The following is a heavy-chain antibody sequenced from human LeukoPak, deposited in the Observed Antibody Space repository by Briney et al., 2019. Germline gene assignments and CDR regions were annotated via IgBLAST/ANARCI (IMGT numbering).Heavy chain of an antibody. CDR1: GGSISSGDYY. D-gene: IGHD2-2*01. CDR3: ARGFDCSSTSCLWFDP. V-gene: IGHV4-30-4*01. J-gene: IGHJ5*02. Sequence: SETLSLTCTVSGGSISSGDYYWSWIRQPPGKGLQWIGSIYYSGSTYYNPSLKSRVTISVDTSKNQFSLKLSSVTAADTAVYYCARGFDCSSTSCLWFDPWGQGTLVTVSS. CDR2: IYYSGST.